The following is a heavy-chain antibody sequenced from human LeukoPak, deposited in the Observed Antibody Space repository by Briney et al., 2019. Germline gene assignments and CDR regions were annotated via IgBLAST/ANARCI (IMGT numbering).Heavy chain of an antibody. CDR3: AREYYDSSAYNQEAIDY. D-gene: IGHD3-22*01. CDR1: GYTFTTYG. V-gene: IGHV1-18*01. CDR2: ISVNSGNT. Sequence: ASVKVSCKASGYTFTTYGISWVRQAPGQGLEWMGWISVNSGNTNYAQKLQGRVTMTTDTSTSTAYMELSRLRSDDTAVYYCAREYYDSSAYNQEAIDYWGQGTLVTVSS. J-gene: IGHJ4*02.